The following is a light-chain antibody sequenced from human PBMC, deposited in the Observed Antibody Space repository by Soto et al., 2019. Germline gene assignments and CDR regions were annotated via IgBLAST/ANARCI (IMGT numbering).Light chain of an antibody. Sequence: EIVMTQSPATLSVSPGERATLSRASQSVSSDLAWYQQKPGQAPRLLIYGASTRATGIPARFSGSGSGTEFTLTISSLQSEDFALYYCQHFNNWPWTFGQGTKVEIK. CDR2: GAS. J-gene: IGKJ1*01. CDR1: QSVSSD. V-gene: IGKV3-15*01. CDR3: QHFNNWPWT.